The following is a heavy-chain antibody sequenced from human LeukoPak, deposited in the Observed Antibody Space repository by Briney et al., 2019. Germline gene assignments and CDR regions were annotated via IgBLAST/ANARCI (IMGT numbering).Heavy chain of an antibody. J-gene: IGHJ3*02. Sequence: SETLSLTCTVSGGSISSYYWSWIRQPPGKGLEWIGYLYNSGSTNYNPSLKSRVTISVDTSKNQFSLKLSSVTAADTAVYYCERASRGAFDIWGQGTMVTVSS. CDR2: LYNSGST. CDR1: GGSISSYY. CDR3: ERASRGAFDI. V-gene: IGHV4-59*01. D-gene: IGHD1-26*01.